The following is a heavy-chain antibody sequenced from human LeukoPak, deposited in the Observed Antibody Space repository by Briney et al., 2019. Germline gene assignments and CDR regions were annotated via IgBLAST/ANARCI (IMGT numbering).Heavy chain of an antibody. Sequence: SETLSLTCTVSGYSISNHYWNWIRQPPGQGLEWIGYVFSSRSTDYNPPLNRRITISLGTSRNLFSLRLPTVTAADTAVYYLWGHFGGSSGSFYTDYWGQGTLVTVSS. J-gene: IGHJ4*02. V-gene: IGHV4-59*08. D-gene: IGHD3-10*01. CDR3: WGHFGGSSGSFYTDY. CDR2: VFSSRST. CDR1: GYSISNHY.